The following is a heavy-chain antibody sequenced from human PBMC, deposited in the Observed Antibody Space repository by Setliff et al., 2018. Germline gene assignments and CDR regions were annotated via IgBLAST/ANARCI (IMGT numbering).Heavy chain of an antibody. CDR2: IYYSGST. Sequence: SETLSLTCTVSGGSISSHYWSWIRQPPGKGLEWIGSIYYSGSTNYYPSLKSRVTISVDTSKNQFSLKLSSVTAADTAVYYCARDLGYSYGIYYFDYWGQGTLVTVSS. CDR1: GGSISSHY. D-gene: IGHD5-18*01. CDR3: ARDLGYSYGIYYFDY. V-gene: IGHV4-59*11. J-gene: IGHJ4*02.